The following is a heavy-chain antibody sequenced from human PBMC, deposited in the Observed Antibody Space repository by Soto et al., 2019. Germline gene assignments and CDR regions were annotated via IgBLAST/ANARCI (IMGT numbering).Heavy chain of an antibody. V-gene: IGHV4-31*03. D-gene: IGHD1-1*01. CDR2: IYYSGST. Sequence: PSETLSLTCTVSGGSISSGGYYWSWIRQHPGKGLEWIGYIYYSGSTYYNPSLKSRVTISVDTSKNQFSLKLSSVTAADTAVYYCARDAADTTGTVDYWGQGTLVTVSS. CDR3: ARDAADTTGTVDY. J-gene: IGHJ4*02. CDR1: GGSISSGGYY.